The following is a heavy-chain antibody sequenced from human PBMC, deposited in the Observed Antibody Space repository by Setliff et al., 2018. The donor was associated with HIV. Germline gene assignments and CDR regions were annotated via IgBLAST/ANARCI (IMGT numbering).Heavy chain of an antibody. J-gene: IGHJ4*02. Sequence: PGGSLRLSCAASGFTFSSYWMNWVRQAPGKGLEWVANIKYDGSEKYYVDSVKGRFTISRDNAKNSLYLQMNSLRAEDTAVFYCARPRATAGLFFFADWGQGTLVTVSS. CDR3: ARPRATAGLFFFAD. CDR1: GFTFSSYW. CDR2: IKYDGSEK. V-gene: IGHV3-7*01. D-gene: IGHD6-13*01.